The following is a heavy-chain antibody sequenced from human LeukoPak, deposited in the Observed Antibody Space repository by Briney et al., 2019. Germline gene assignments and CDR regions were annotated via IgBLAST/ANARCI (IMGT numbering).Heavy chain of an antibody. J-gene: IGHJ6*03. CDR3: ARAPTGEYTVDNYYYMDV. Sequence: GASVKVSCKASGGTFSSYAISWVRQAPGQGLEWMGGIIPIFGTANYAQKFQGRVTITTDESTSTAYMELSSLRSEDTAVYYCARAPTGEYTVDNYYYMDVWGKGTTVTVSS. CDR1: GGTFSSYA. CDR2: IIPIFGTA. D-gene: IGHD4-11*01. V-gene: IGHV1-69*05.